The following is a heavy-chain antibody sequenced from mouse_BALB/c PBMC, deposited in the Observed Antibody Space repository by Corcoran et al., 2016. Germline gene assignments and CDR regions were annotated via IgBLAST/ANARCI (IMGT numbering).Heavy chain of an antibody. J-gene: IGHJ1*01. V-gene: IGHV9-2-1*01. Sequence: QIQLVQSGPELKKPGETVKISCKPSGYTFTDYSMHWVKQAPGKGLKWMGWINTETGEPTYADDFKGRFAFSLETSASTAYLQINNLKNEDTATYFCASIYYDYDGYFDVWGAGTTVTVSS. CDR1: GYTFTDYS. CDR2: INTETGEP. CDR3: ASIYYDYDGYFDV. D-gene: IGHD2-4*01.